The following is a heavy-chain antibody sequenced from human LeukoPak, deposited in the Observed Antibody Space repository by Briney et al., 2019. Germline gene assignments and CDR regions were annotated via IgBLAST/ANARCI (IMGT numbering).Heavy chain of an antibody. D-gene: IGHD2-2*01. CDR1: GYTFTSYG. J-gene: IGHJ4*02. V-gene: IGHV1-18*01. CDR3: ARGRQYCSSTSCLLLDY. CDR2: ISAYNGNT. Sequence: ASVKVSCKASGYTFTSYGISWVRQAPGQGLEWMGWISAYNGNTNDAQKLQGRVTMTTDTSTSTAYMELRSLRSDDTAVYYCARGRQYCSSTSCLLLDYWGQGTQVTASS.